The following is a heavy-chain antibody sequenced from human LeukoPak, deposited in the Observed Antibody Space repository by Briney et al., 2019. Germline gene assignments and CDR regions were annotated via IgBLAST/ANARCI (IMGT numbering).Heavy chain of an antibody. V-gene: IGHV3-7*01. CDR1: GFTFSTYA. Sequence: GGSLRLSCAASGFTFSTYAMHWVRQAPGKGLEWVANIKEDGSEKNYVDSVKGRFTISRDKAKNSVYLLLNSLTPEDTAVYYCARDLRAGGTWSYGVYFDLWGRGTLVTVSS. CDR3: ARDLRAGGTWSYGVYFDL. CDR2: IKEDGSEK. D-gene: IGHD4-17*01. J-gene: IGHJ2*01.